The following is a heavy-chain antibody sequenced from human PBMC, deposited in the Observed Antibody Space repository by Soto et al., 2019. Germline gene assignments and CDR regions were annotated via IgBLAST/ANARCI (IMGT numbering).Heavy chain of an antibody. J-gene: IGHJ4*02. CDR3: TRGEDTAKSGY. D-gene: IGHD5-18*01. CDR1: RRTIIRGGYY. CDR2: IRYSGGTSNSGST. V-gene: IGHV4-31*03. Sequence: QVQLQESGPGLVKPSQTLSLTCSVSRRTIIRGGYYWCWIRQHPGRGLEWIGCIRYSGGTSNSGSTYYNSSLGSRANISVDTSNDRLSLKLSSVAVADTAMYYCTRGEDTAKSGYWGQGALVTVSS.